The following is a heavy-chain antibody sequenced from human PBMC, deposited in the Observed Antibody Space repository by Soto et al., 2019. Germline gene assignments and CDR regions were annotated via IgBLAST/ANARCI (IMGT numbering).Heavy chain of an antibody. CDR3: ATALDNWNYRYFQH. V-gene: IGHV1-2*04. CDR1: GYTFTGYY. CDR2: INPNSGGT. J-gene: IGHJ1*01. D-gene: IGHD1-7*01. Sequence: VASVKVSCKASGYTFTGYYMHWVRQAPGQGLEWMGWINPNSGGTNYAQKFQGWVTMTRDTSISTAYMELSRLRSDDTAVYYCATALDNWNYRYFQHWGQGTLVTVSS.